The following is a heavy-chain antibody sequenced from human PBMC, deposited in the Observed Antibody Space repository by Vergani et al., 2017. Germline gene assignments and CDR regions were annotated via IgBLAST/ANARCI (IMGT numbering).Heavy chain of an antibody. V-gene: IGHV4-30-4*08. CDR1: GGSISSGDYY. CDR3: ARGGAMAPLHFDY. Sequence: QVQLQESGPGLVKPSQTLSLTCTVSGGSISSGDYYWIWIRQHPGKGLEWIGYIYYSGSTNYNPSLKSRVTISVDTSKNQFSLKLSSVTAADTAVYYCARGGAMAPLHFDYWGQGTLVPVSS. D-gene: IGHD3-16*01. J-gene: IGHJ4*02. CDR2: IYYSGST.